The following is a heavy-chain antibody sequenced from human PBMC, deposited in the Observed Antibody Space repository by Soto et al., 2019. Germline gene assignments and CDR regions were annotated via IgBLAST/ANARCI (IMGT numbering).Heavy chain of an antibody. CDR1: GGTFNSYA. Sequence: QVQLVQSGAEVKKPGSSVKVSCKASGGTFNSYAISWVRQAPGQGLEWMGGIIPIFGTAHYAQKFQGRVTITADESTSTAEMERSSPRSEDTAVYYGSRASTAPIVWGQGPLVTVSS. CDR2: IIPIFGTA. V-gene: IGHV1-69*12. D-gene: IGHD4-4*01. J-gene: IGHJ4*02. CDR3: SRASTAPIV.